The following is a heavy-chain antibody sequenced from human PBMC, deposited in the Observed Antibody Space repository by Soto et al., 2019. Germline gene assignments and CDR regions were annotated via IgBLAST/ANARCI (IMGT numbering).Heavy chain of an antibody. CDR2: IIPIFGTA. J-gene: IGHJ6*02. D-gene: IGHD2-2*01. CDR1: GGTFSSYA. CDR3: ARGREEYEYQLPWGYYYYGMDV. Sequence: QVQLVQSGAEVKKPGSSVKVSCKASGGTFSSYAISWVRQAPGQGLEWMGGIIPIFGTANYAQKFQGRVTITADESTSTAYMELSSLRSEDTAVYYCARGREEYEYQLPWGYYYYGMDVWGQGTTVTVSS. V-gene: IGHV1-69*12.